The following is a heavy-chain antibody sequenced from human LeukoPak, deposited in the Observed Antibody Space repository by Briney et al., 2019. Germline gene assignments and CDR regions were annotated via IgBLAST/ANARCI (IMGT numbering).Heavy chain of an antibody. CDR2: IYYSGST. Sequence: SETLSLTCTVSGGSISSYYWSWFRQPPGKGLEWIGYIYYSGSTNYNPSLKSRVTISVDTSKNQLSLKLSSVTAADTAVYYCAIAKGPVDIVVAATGVFGYWGQGTLVTVSS. D-gene: IGHD6-19*01. V-gene: IGHV4-59*01. CDR1: GGSISSYY. J-gene: IGHJ4*02. CDR3: AIAKGPVDIVVAATGVFGY.